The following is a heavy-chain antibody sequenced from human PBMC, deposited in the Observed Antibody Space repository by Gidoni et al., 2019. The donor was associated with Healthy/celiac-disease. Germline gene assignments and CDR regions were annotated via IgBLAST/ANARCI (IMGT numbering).Heavy chain of an antibody. V-gene: IGHV3-30*18. Sequence: QVQLVESGGGVVQPGRSLRLSCAASGFTFISYGMHWVRQAPGKGLEWVAVISYDGSNKYYADSVKGRFTISRDNSKNTLYLQMNSLRAEDTAVYYCAKDWGVNSSKGWYYFDYWGQGTLVTVSS. CDR1: GFTFISYG. CDR3: AKDWGVNSSKGWYYFDY. J-gene: IGHJ4*02. D-gene: IGHD2-2*01. CDR2: ISYDGSNK.